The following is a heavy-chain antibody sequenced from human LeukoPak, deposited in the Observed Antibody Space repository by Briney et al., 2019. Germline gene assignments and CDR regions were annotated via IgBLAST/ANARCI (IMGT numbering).Heavy chain of an antibody. Sequence: SETLSLTCAVYGGSFSGYYWSWIRQPPGKGLEWIGEINHSGSTNYNPSLKSRVTISVDTSKNQFSLKLSSVTAADTAVYYCASGSDYVWGSYRYTFDYWGQGTLVTVSS. V-gene: IGHV4-34*01. CDR1: GGSFSGYY. J-gene: IGHJ4*02. CDR2: INHSGST. D-gene: IGHD3-16*02. CDR3: ASGSDYVWGSYRYTFDY.